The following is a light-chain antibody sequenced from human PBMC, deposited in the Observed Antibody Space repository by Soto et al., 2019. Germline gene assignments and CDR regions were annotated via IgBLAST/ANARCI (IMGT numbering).Light chain of an antibody. CDR2: EVS. CDR1: SSDVGDFNY. J-gene: IGLJ1*01. Sequence: QSALAQPASVSGSPGQSITISCTGTSSDVGDFNYVSWYQQHPGKAPKLLIYEVSNRPAGVSSRFSGSESGNTASLTISGLQAEDEADYYCSSYTSSDIKVFGTGTKVTAL. CDR3: SSYTSSDIKV. V-gene: IGLV2-14*01.